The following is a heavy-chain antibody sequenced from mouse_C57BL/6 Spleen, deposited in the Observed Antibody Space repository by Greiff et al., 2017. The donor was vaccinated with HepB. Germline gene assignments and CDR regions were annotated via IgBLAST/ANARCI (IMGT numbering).Heavy chain of an antibody. Sequence: EVKLMESGPVLVKPGASVKMSCKASGYTFTDYYMNWVKQSHGKSLEWIGVINPYNGGTSYNQKFKGKATLTVDKSSSTAYMELNSLTSEDSAVYYCARGGDWAYWGQGTLVTVSA. CDR1: GYTFTDYY. D-gene: IGHD3-3*01. J-gene: IGHJ3*01. CDR2: INPYNGGT. CDR3: ARGGDWAY. V-gene: IGHV1-19*01.